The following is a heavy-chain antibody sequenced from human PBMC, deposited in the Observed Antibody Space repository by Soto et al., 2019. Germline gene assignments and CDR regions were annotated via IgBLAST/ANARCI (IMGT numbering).Heavy chain of an antibody. D-gene: IGHD5-18*01. V-gene: IGHV4-39*01. CDR3: ARRREGGYRYGPFDC. J-gene: IGHJ4*02. CDR1: GGSISSSSYY. CDR2: LYYSGGT. Sequence: QLQLQESGPGLVKPSETLSLTCTVSGGSISSSSYYWGWIRQPPGKGLEWIASLYYSGGTYYNPSLKSRVTGSVDTSKHQFSLKLSSVTAADTAVYYFARRREGGYRYGPFDCWGQGNLVTVSS.